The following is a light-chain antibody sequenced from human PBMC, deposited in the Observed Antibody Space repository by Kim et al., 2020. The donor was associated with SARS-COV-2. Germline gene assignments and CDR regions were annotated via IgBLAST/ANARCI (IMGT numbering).Light chain of an antibody. V-gene: IGKV1-9*01. CDR2: TAS. J-gene: IGKJ2*01. CDR3: HQLNNAPYT. CDR1: QGVNNY. Sequence: SAAGGDRVTITCRASQGVNNYLAWYQQKPGTAPKLLIHTASTLKSGVPSRFSGSGSGTEFTLTISSLQPEDFATYYCHQLNNAPYTFGQGTKLEI.